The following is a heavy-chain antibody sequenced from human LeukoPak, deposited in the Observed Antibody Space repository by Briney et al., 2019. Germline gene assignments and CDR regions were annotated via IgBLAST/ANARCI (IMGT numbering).Heavy chain of an antibody. CDR3: ARPDSSGWYGDY. CDR1: GGSISSSSYY. Sequence: SETLSLTCTVSGGSISSSSYYWGWFRQPPGRGREWIGSIYYSGSTYYNPSLKSRVTISVDTSKNQFSLKLSSVTAADTAVYYCARPDSSGWYGDYWGQGTLVTVSS. V-gene: IGHV4-39*01. J-gene: IGHJ4*02. D-gene: IGHD6-19*01. CDR2: IYYSGST.